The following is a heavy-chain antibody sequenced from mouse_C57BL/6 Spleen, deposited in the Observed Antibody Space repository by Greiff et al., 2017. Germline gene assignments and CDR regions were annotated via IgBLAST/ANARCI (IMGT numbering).Heavy chain of an antibody. V-gene: IGHV1-53*01. J-gene: IGHJ2*01. D-gene: IGHD2-3*01. CDR2: INPSNGGT. CDR1: GYTFTSYW. CDR3: ARSRLYVVDY. Sequence: QVQLQQPGTELVKPWASVKLSCKASGYTFTSYWMRWVQQRPGQGLEWIGDINPSNGGTNYHEKFKSKATLTVDKSSSTAYMQLSSLTSEDSAVDYCARSRLYVVDYWGQGTTLTVSS.